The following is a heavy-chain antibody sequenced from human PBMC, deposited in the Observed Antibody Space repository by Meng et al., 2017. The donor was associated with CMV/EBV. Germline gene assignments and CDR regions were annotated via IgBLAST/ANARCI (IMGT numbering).Heavy chain of an antibody. CDR3: ASTRYGTDFWSGLGPDEKNWFDP. CDR2: IYYSGST. Sequence: LRLSCTVSGGSISSGDYYWSWIRQPPGKGLEWIGYIYYSGSTYYNPSLKSRVTISVDTSKNQFSLKLSSVTAADTAVYYCASTRYGTDFWSGLGPDEKNWFDPWGQGTLVTVS. D-gene: IGHD3-3*01. J-gene: IGHJ5*02. CDR1: GGSISSGDYY. V-gene: IGHV4-30-4*08.